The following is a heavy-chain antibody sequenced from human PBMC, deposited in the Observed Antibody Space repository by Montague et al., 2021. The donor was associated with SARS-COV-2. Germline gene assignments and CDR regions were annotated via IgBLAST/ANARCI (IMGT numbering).Heavy chain of an antibody. Sequence: SETLSLTCTVSGGSVGGYFWSWIRQPPGKGLEWIGFNSDRGRSNYNPSLRSRVAISIDTANNRLSLNLGSVTAADTARYYCARAQNICFIANCVNYFDLWGLGALVTVSS. J-gene: IGHJ4*02. CDR1: GGSVGGYF. CDR3: ARAQNICFIANCVNYFDL. D-gene: IGHD2-15*01. CDR2: NSDRGRS. V-gene: IGHV4-59*02.